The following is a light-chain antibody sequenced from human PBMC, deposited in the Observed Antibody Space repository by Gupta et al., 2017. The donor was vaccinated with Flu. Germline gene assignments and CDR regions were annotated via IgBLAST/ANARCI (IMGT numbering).Light chain of an antibody. CDR1: QSVSNNY. J-gene: IGKJ4*01. V-gene: IGKV3-20*01. Sequence: EIVLTQSPGTLSLSPGERATLSCRASQSVSNNYLAWYQQKPGQAPRLLIYGASSRATAIPDRFSGSGSGTDFSLTISRVEPEDFAVYYCQQYGSPPLTFGGGTKVEIK. CDR3: QQYGSPPLT. CDR2: GAS.